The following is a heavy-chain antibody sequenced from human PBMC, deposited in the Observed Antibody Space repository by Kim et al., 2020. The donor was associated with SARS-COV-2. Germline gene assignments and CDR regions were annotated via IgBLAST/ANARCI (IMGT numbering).Heavy chain of an antibody. CDR1: GGSISSYF. D-gene: IGHD6-6*01. Sequence: SETLSLTCTVSGGSISSYFWSWIRQPPGKGLEWIGYVYYTGTTKYNPSLKSRVTMSLDTSKNHFSLKLTSVTAPDTAIYYCARDRTSFPRAFDFWGQGTVVTVSS. CDR2: VYYTGTT. V-gene: IGHV4-59*01. CDR3: ARDRTSFPRAFDF. J-gene: IGHJ3*01.